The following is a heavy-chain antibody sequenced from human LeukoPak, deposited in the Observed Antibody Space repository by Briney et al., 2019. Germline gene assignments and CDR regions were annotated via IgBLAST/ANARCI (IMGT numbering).Heavy chain of an antibody. V-gene: IGHV1-69*04. CDR2: IIPILGIA. Sequence: ASVKVSCMASGGTFSSYAISWVRQAPGQGLEWMGRIIPILGIANYAQKFQGRVTITADKSTSTAYMELSSLRSEDTAVYYCASYRSHYYGSGSYSQWGQGTLVTVSS. D-gene: IGHD3-10*01. J-gene: IGHJ4*02. CDR3: ASYRSHYYGSGSYSQ. CDR1: GGTFSSYA.